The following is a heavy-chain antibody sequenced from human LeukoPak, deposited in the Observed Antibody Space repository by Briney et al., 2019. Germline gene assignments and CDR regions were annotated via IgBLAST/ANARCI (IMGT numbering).Heavy chain of an antibody. CDR1: GFTFSTYW. V-gene: IGHV3-74*01. D-gene: IGHD3-9*01. J-gene: IGHJ4*02. Sequence: PGGSLRLSCAASGFTFSTYWMHWVRQTPGKGLEWVSRISDDGSSTNYADSVKGRFTISRDNAKNTLYLQMNSLRAEDTAVYYCARVFATGPSFDYWGQGTLVTASS. CDR3: ARVFATGPSFDY. CDR2: ISDDGSST.